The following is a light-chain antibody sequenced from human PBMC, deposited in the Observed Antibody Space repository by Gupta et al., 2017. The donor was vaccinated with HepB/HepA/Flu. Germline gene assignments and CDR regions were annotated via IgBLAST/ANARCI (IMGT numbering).Light chain of an antibody. V-gene: IGKV1-9*01. CDR3: HQLYDYPIT. CDR2: AAS. CDR1: QGVGSY. Sequence: DIQLTQSPSFLSASVGDRVTITCRASQGVGSYFAWYQQKPGKAPKILIYAASTLQSGVPSRFSGSGSGTEFTLTISSLQPEDFAVYYSHQLYDYPITFGQGTRLEIK. J-gene: IGKJ5*01.